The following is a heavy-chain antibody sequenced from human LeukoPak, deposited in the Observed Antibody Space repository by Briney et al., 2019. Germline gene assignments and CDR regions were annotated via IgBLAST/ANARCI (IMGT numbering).Heavy chain of an antibody. CDR1: GGSFSGYY. V-gene: IGHV4-34*01. CDR2: INHSGST. CDR3: ARGPRYDFWSGYPYYFDY. J-gene: IGHJ4*02. Sequence: PSETLSLTCAVYGGSFSGYYWSWIRQPPGKGLEWIGEINHSGSTNYNPSLKSRVTISVDTSKNQFSLKLSSVTAADTAVYYSARGPRYDFWSGYPYYFDYWGQGTLVTVSS. D-gene: IGHD3-3*01.